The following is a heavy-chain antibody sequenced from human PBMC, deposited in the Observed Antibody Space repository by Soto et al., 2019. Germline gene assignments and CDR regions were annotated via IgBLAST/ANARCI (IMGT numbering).Heavy chain of an antibody. CDR1: GGSFSGYY. CDR2: INHSGST. J-gene: IGHJ4*02. V-gene: IGHV4-34*01. Sequence: SETLSLTCAVYGGSFSGYYWSWIRQPPGKGLEWIGEINHSGSTNYNPSLKSRVTISVDTSKNQFSLKLSSVTAADTAVYYCARALGAMVLLDYWGQGTLVTVSS. CDR3: ARALGAMVLLDY. D-gene: IGHD5-18*01.